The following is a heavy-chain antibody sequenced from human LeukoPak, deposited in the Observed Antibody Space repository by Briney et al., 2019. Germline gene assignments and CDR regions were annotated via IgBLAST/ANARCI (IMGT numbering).Heavy chain of an antibody. Sequence: SGGSLRLSCAVFGLTFSSSWMDWVRQAPGKGLEWVASINPEGSEKYSADSVKGRFTISRDNAKNSLYLQMDSLRVEDTAFYYCARDLAYSRLDYWGQGMLVTVSS. V-gene: IGHV3-7*01. CDR2: INPEGSEK. J-gene: IGHJ4*02. CDR3: ARDLAYSRLDY. D-gene: IGHD5-18*01. CDR1: GLTFSSSW.